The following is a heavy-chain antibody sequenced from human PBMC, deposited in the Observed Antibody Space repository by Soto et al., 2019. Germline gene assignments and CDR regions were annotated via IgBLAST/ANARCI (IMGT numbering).Heavy chain of an antibody. CDR3: GRFPVRNFDY. Sequence: PGESLEVCSAGWGYQFKNYWIGWVRQMPGKGLEWIGIIYPLDSDVKYSTSFQGQVTISADKSINTAYLQWSSLRASDSDTYYCGRFPVRNFDYWGQGTPVTVSS. J-gene: IGHJ4*02. D-gene: IGHD3-10*01. CDR1: GYQFKNYW. V-gene: IGHV5-51*01. CDR2: IYPLDSDV.